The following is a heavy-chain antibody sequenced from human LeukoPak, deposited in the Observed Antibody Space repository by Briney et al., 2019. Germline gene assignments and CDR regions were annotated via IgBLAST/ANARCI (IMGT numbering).Heavy chain of an antibody. Sequence: GRSLRLSCAASGFTFDDYAMHWVRPAPGKGLEWVSGISWNSGSIGYADSVKGRFTISRDNAKNSLYLQMNSLRAEDMALYYCAKDLQIRGEVSRGAFDIWGQGTMVTVSS. V-gene: IGHV3-9*03. D-gene: IGHD3-10*01. CDR3: AKDLQIRGEVSRGAFDI. CDR2: ISWNSGSI. J-gene: IGHJ3*02. CDR1: GFTFDDYA.